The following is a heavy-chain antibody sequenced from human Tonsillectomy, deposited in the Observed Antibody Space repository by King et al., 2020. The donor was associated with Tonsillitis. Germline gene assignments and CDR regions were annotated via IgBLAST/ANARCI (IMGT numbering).Heavy chain of an antibody. J-gene: IGHJ4*02. CDR3: AKGDTAVSGASDY. CDR1: GFNFSSDF. Sequence: VQLVESGGGVVQPGGSLRFSCAASGFNFSSDFMNWVRQAPGNGLECVSLISSSGVSTYSADSVKGRFTISRDNSKNTLYLQMNSLRAEDTALYYCAKGDTAVSGASDYWGQGTLVTVSS. D-gene: IGHD6-19*01. V-gene: IGHV3-23*04. CDR2: ISSSGVST.